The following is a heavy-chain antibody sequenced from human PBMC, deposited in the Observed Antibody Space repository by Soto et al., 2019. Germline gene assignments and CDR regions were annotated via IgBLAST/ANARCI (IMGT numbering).Heavy chain of an antibody. V-gene: IGHV1-69*13. CDR3: AVHGGSARYSSSSGYYYYGMDV. Sequence: GASVKVSCKASGGTFSSYAISWVRQAPGQGLEWMGGIIPIFGTANYAQKFQGRVTITADESTSTAYMELSSLRSEDTAVYYCAVHGGSARYSSSSGYYYYGMDVWGQGTTVTVSS. CDR2: IIPIFGTA. J-gene: IGHJ6*02. CDR1: GGTFSSYA. D-gene: IGHD6-6*01.